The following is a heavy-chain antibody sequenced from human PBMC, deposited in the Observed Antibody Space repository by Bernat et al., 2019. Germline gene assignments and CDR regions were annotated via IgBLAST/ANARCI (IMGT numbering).Heavy chain of an antibody. D-gene: IGHD5-18*01. CDR3: AGGYSAFDY. CDR2: IYYSGST. V-gene: IGHV4-59*01. Sequence: QVQLQESGPGLVKPSETLSLTCTVSGGSISSYYWSWIRQPPGKGLEWIGYIYYSGSTNYNPSLKSRVTISVDTSKNQFALKLSSVTAADTAVYYCAGGYSAFDYWGQGTLVTVSS. CDR1: GGSISSYY. J-gene: IGHJ4*02.